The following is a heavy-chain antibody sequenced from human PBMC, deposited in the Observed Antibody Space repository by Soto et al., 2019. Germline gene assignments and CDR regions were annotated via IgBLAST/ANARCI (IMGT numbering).Heavy chain of an antibody. V-gene: IGHV3-21*01. D-gene: IGHD3-9*01. CDR3: ARDLLRYFDWLPGN. Sequence: EVQLVESGGGLVKPGGSLRLSCAASGFTFSSYSMNWVRQAPGKGLEWVSSISSSSSYIYYADSVKGRFTISRDNAKNSLYLQMNSLRAEDTAVYYCARDLLRYFDWLPGNWGQGTLVTVSS. J-gene: IGHJ4*02. CDR1: GFTFSSYS. CDR2: ISSSSSYI.